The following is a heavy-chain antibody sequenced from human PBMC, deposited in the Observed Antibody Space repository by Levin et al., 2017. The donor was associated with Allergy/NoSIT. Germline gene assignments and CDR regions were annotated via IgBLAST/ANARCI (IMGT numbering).Heavy chain of an antibody. CDR3: ARGPLLGGVVAATGLGYYGMDV. CDR2: IIPIFGTA. V-gene: IGHV1-69*13. Sequence: SVKVSCKASGGTFSSYAISWVRQAPGQGLEWMGGIIPIFGTANYAQKFQGRVTITADESTSTAYMELSSLRSEDTAVYYCARGPLLGGVVAATGLGYYGMDVWGQGTTVTVSS. J-gene: IGHJ6*02. D-gene: IGHD2-15*01. CDR1: GGTFSSYA.